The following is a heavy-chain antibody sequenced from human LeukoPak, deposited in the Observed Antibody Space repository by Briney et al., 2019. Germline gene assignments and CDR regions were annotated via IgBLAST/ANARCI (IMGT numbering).Heavy chain of an antibody. CDR1: VGTFSSYA. CDR3: AGGRFGELLVRRINWFDP. V-gene: IGHV1-69*06. CDR2: IIPIFGTA. Sequence: ASVKVSCKASVGTFSSYAIIGVPQAPGQGLEWMGRIIPIFGTANYAQKFQGRVTITADKSTSTAYMELSSLRSEDTAVYYCAGGRFGELLVRRINWFDPLGQATLVTVSS. J-gene: IGHJ5*02. D-gene: IGHD3-10*01.